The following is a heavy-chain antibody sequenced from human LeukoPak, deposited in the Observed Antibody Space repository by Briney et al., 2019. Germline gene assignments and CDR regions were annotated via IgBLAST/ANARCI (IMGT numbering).Heavy chain of an antibody. CDR1: GYSFTSYW. Sequence: GESLKISCKGSGYSFTSYWIGWVRQMPGKGLDWMGIIYPADSDTRYSPSFEGQVTISTDKSISTAYLQWSSLKASDSAIYYCVKGFSGTYYGMDVWGQGTTVTVSS. V-gene: IGHV5-51*01. J-gene: IGHJ6*02. CDR2: IYPADSDT. CDR3: VKGFSGTYYGMDV. D-gene: IGHD3-10*01.